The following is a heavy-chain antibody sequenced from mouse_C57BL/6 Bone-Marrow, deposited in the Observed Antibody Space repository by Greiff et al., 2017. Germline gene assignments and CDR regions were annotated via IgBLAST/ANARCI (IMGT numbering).Heavy chain of an antibody. CDR3: TRSPLYYYGSSYWYFDV. D-gene: IGHD1-1*01. J-gene: IGHJ1*03. Sequence: QVQLQQSGAELVRPGASVTLSCKASGYTFTDYEMHWVKQTPVHGLEWIGAIDPETGGTASNQKFKGKAILTADKSSSTAYMELRSLTSEDSAVYYCTRSPLYYYGSSYWYFDVWGTGTTVTVSS. V-gene: IGHV1-15*01. CDR1: GYTFTDYE. CDR2: IDPETGGT.